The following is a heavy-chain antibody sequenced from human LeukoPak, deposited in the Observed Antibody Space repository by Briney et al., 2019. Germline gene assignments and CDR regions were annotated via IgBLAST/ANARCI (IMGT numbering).Heavy chain of an antibody. CDR3: ARVELAPYYYYMDV. J-gene: IGHJ6*03. CDR1: AGTFSSYA. Sequence: SVKVSCKASAGTFSSYAISWVRQAPGQGLEWMGGIIPIFGTANYAQKFQGRVTITTDESTSTAYMELSSLRSEDTSVYYCARVELAPYYYYMDVWGKGTTVTVSS. V-gene: IGHV1-69*05. CDR2: IIPIFGTA. D-gene: IGHD1-7*01.